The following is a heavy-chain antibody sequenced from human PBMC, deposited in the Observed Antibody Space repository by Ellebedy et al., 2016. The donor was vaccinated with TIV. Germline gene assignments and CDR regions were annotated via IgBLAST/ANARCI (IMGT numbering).Heavy chain of an antibody. CDR2: IYSGGST. J-gene: IGHJ4*02. CDR1: GFTVSSNY. CDR3: ARDVSGELPIY. D-gene: IGHD1-26*01. V-gene: IGHV3-53*01. Sequence: GGSLRLXXAASGFTVSSNYMSWVRQAPGKGLEWVSVIYSGGSTYYADSVKGRFTISRDNSKNTLYLQMNSLRAEDTAVYYCARDVSGELPIYWGQGTLVTVSS.